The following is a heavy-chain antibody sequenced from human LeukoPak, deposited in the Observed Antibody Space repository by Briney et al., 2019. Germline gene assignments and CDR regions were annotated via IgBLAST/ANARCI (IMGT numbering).Heavy chain of an antibody. D-gene: IGHD3-9*01. CDR1: GYTFTSYD. V-gene: IGHV1-8*01. CDR3: ARGQYYDILTGYSYYYGMDV. J-gene: IGHJ6*02. CDR2: MNPNSGNT. Sequence: GASAKVSCKASGYTFTSYDINWVRQATGQGLEWMGWMNPNSGNTGYAQKFQGRVTMTRNTSISTAYMELSSLRSEDTAVYYCARGQYYDILTGYSYYYGMDVWGQGTTVTVSS.